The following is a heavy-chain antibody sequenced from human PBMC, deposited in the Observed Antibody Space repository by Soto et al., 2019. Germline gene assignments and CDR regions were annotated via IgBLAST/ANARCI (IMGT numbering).Heavy chain of an antibody. V-gene: IGHV3-23*01. CDR2: VSGNGGST. Sequence: PGGSLRLSCAASGFTFNTYAMSWVRQAPGKDLEWVSAVSGNGGSTYYADSVKGRFTISRDNSKNTLYLQMNSLRAGDTAVYYCAKNGDDVFPTQSHYYYMDVWGKGTTVTVSS. CDR3: AKNGDDVFPTQSHYYYMDV. D-gene: IGHD4-17*01. J-gene: IGHJ6*03. CDR1: GFTFNTYA.